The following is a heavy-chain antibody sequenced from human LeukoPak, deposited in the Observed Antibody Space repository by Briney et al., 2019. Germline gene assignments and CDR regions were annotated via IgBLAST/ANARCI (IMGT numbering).Heavy chain of an antibody. CDR1: GGTFSSYA. CDR3: ARDSGYYDSSGYLFDL. Sequence: ASVKVSCKASGGTFSSYAISWVRQAPGQGLEWMGGIIPIFGTANYAQKFQGRVTITTDESTSTAYMELSSLRSEDTAVYYCARDSGYYDSSGYLFDLWGRGTLVTVSS. J-gene: IGHJ2*01. V-gene: IGHV1-69*05. D-gene: IGHD3-22*01. CDR2: IIPIFGTA.